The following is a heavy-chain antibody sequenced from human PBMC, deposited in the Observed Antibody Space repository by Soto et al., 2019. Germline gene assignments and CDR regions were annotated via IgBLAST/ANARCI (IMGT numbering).Heavy chain of an antibody. CDR1: GGSISSYY. D-gene: IGHD5-12*01. Sequence: PSEPLSLTCTVSGGSISSYYWSWIRQPPGKGLEWIGCIYYSGSTNYNPSLKSRVTISVDTSKNQFSLNLRSVTAADTAVYYCARGRWLQLIYFDYWGQGTLVTVSS. CDR3: ARGRWLQLIYFDY. CDR2: IYYSGST. J-gene: IGHJ4*02. V-gene: IGHV4-59*01.